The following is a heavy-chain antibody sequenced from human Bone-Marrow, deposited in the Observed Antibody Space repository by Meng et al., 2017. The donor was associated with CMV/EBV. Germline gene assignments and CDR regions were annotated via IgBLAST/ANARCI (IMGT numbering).Heavy chain of an antibody. CDR2: IRYDGSNK. CDR1: GFTFSSYG. D-gene: IGHD5-12*01. J-gene: IGHJ4*02. Sequence: GESLKISCAASGFTFSSYGMHWVRQAPGKGLEWVAFIRYDGSNKYYADSVKGRFTISRDNSKNTLYLQMNSLRAEDTAVYYCAKDGGGGYGSDYWGQGTLVTVSS. CDR3: AKDGGGGYGSDY. V-gene: IGHV3-30*02.